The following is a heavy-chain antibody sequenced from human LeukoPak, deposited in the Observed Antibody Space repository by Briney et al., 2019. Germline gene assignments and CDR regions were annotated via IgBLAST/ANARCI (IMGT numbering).Heavy chain of an antibody. Sequence: TGGSLRLSCAASGFTFPNAWVNWVRQAPGKGLEWVGHIKSKGNGGTIDYAAPVKGRFTISGDDSKNTVYLQMNSLEIEDTAVYFCTTDPGTGVRGYWGQGTLVTVSS. D-gene: IGHD3-10*01. CDR3: TTDPGTGVRGY. V-gene: IGHV3-15*01. J-gene: IGHJ4*02. CDR2: IKSKGNGGTI. CDR1: GFTFPNAW.